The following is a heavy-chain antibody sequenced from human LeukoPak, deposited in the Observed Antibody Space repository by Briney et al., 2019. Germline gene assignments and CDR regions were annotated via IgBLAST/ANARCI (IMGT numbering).Heavy chain of an antibody. CDR2: ISSSVNTI. D-gene: IGHD1-26*01. V-gene: IGHV3-11*01. CDR3: ARDLGQFIGRSLNYYYYMDV. CDR1: GFTFSAYY. J-gene: IGHJ6*03. Sequence: GGSLRLSCAASGFTFSAYYMNWIRQAPGKGLGWVAYISSSVNTIFYADSVKGRFTISRDNAKNSLYLQMNSLRAEDTAVYYCARDLGQFIGRSLNYYYYMDVWGKGTTVTVSS.